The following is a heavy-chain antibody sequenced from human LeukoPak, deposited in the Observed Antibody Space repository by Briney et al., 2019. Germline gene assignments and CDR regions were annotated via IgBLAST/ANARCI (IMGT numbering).Heavy chain of an antibody. CDR1: GYTFTGYW. V-gene: IGHV5-51*01. J-gene: IGHJ4*02. CDR3: ARHVPYNTWNYFDY. CDR2: IYPGGSDI. D-gene: IGHD1-20*01. Sequence: GESLKISCKGSGYTFTGYWIGWVRQMPGKGLEWMGIIYPGGSDIKYSPSFQGQVTISVDKSMATAYLQWSSLKASDTAMYYCARHVPYNTWNYFDYWGQGTLVTVSS.